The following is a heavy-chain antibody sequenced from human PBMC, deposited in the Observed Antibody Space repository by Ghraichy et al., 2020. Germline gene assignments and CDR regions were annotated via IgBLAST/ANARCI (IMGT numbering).Heavy chain of an antibody. Sequence: GSLRLSCAASGFTFSSYSMNWVRQAPGKGLEWVSYISSSSSTIYYADSVKGRFTISRDNAKNSLYLQMNSLRDEDTAVYYCARAKIAVAGTAFDYWGQGTLVTVSS. J-gene: IGHJ4*02. D-gene: IGHD6-19*01. CDR2: ISSSSSTI. CDR1: GFTFSSYS. CDR3: ARAKIAVAGTAFDY. V-gene: IGHV3-48*02.